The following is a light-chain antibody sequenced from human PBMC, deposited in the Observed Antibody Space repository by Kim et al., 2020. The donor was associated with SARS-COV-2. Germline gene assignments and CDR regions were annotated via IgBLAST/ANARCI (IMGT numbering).Light chain of an antibody. V-gene: IGKV3-20*01. J-gene: IGKJ2*01. Sequence: LTPGETATLSCRASHSVASRYLAWYQLKPGQAPRLLIFGASSWAAGVPDRFTGSGSGTDFTLTISSLEPEDFAMYYCQQYGTLPYTFGQGTKLEI. CDR3: QQYGTLPYT. CDR2: GAS. CDR1: HSVASRY.